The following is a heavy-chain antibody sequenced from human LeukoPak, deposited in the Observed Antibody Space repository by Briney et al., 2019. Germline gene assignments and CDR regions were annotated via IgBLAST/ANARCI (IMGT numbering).Heavy chain of an antibody. CDR3: ARVGASQYYYDSSGYFDY. D-gene: IGHD3-22*01. CDR2: IYYTGSTYRNPSLNSGTT. Sequence: PSQTLSLTCTVSGGSISSGGYYWSWIRQHPGRGLEWIGYIYYTGSTYRNPSLNSGTTYYNPSLKSRATISGDTSKNQFSLKLSSVTAADTAVYYCARVGASQYYYDSSGYFDYWGQGTLVTVSS. CDR1: GGSISSGGYY. V-gene: IGHV4-31*03. J-gene: IGHJ4*02.